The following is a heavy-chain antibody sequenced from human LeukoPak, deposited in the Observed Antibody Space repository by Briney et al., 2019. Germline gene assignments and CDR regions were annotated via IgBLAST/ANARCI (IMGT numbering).Heavy chain of an antibody. Sequence: GGSLRLSCAASGTTFGDAWMSWVRQTPGKGLEWVARITSKSDGGTTDYAAPVKGRFTISRDDSEATLYLQMNSLKTEDTAVYYCTTDRFSWGQGTPVTVSS. V-gene: IGHV3-15*01. CDR1: GTTFGDAW. CDR2: ITSKSDGGTT. CDR3: TTDRFS. J-gene: IGHJ5*02.